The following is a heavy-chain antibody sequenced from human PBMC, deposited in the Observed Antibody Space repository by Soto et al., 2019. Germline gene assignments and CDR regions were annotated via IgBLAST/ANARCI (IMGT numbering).Heavy chain of an antibody. V-gene: IGHV4-59*01. J-gene: IGHJ4*02. CDR3: ARERGDYTFDY. CDR2: IYYSGST. Sequence: SETLSLTCTVSGGSISRYYWSWIRQPPGKGLEWIGYIYYSGSTNYNPSLKSRVTISVDTSKNQFSLKLSSVTAADTAVYYCARERGDYTFDYWGQGTLVTVSS. CDR1: GGSISRYY. D-gene: IGHD4-17*01.